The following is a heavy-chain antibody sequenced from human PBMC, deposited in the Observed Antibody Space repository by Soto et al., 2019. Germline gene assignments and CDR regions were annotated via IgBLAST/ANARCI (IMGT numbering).Heavy chain of an antibody. Sequence: QVQLVQSGAEVKRAGASVKVSCKASGYTFSSYGLSWVRQAPGQGLEWMGWISDYNGNTHYAQKFQGRVIMTTDTSTRTAYMELRSLRSDDTAVYVCAREGYYSGSGTYSPPRYYGMDVWGQGTTVTVSS. D-gene: IGHD3-10*01. CDR1: GYTFSSYG. J-gene: IGHJ6*02. V-gene: IGHV1-18*01. CDR3: AREGYYSGSGTYSPPRYYGMDV. CDR2: ISDYNGNT.